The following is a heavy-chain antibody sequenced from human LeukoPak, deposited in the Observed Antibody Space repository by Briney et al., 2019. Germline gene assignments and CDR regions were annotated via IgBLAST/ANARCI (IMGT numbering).Heavy chain of an antibody. CDR1: GGSISSYY. Sequence: SETLSLTCTVSGGSISSYYWSWIRQPPGKGLEWIGYIYNSGSTNYNPSLKSRVTISVDTSKNQFSLKLSSVTAADTAVYYCARGLYGSGSYSGPFDYWGQGTLVTVSS. CDR3: ARGLYGSGSYSGPFDY. D-gene: IGHD3-10*01. V-gene: IGHV4-59*13. CDR2: IYNSGST. J-gene: IGHJ4*02.